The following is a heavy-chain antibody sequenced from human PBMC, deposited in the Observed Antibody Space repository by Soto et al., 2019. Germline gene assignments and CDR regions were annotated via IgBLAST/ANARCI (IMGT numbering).Heavy chain of an antibody. Sequence: GASVKVSCKASGYTFTGYYMHWVRQAPGQGLEWMGWINPNSGDTNYAQKLQGRVTMTRDTSTSTAYMELRSLRSDDTAVYYCARDDLQWELRLYYYYGMDVWGQGTTVTVSS. CDR2: INPNSGDT. CDR1: GYTFTGYY. V-gene: IGHV1-2*02. CDR3: ARDDLQWELRLYYYYGMDV. D-gene: IGHD1-26*01. J-gene: IGHJ6*02.